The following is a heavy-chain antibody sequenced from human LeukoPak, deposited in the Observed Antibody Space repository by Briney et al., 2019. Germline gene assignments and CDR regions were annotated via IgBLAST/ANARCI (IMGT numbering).Heavy chain of an antibody. CDR3: AKDFYDYWNFDY. D-gene: IGHD3-3*01. V-gene: IGHV3-30*02. CDR2: IRYDGSNK. Sequence: GGSLRLSCAASGFTFSSYGMHWVRQAPGKGLEWVAFIRYDGSNKYYADSVKGRFTISRDNSKNTPYLQMNSLRAEDTAVYYCAKDFYDYWNFDYWGQGTLVTVSS. J-gene: IGHJ4*02. CDR1: GFTFSSYG.